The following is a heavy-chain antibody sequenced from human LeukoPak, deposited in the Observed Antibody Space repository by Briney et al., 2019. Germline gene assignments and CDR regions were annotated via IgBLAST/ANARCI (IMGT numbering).Heavy chain of an antibody. CDR3: ARDLGTHLDSSGAFDY. J-gene: IGHJ4*02. Sequence: GASVKVSCKASGYTFTSYGISWVRQAPGQGGEWMGWISAYNGNTNYAQKLQGRVTMTTDTSTSTAYMELRSLRSDDTAVYYCARDLGTHLDSSGAFDYWGQGTLVTVSS. V-gene: IGHV1-18*01. CDR2: ISAYNGNT. CDR1: GYTFTSYG. D-gene: IGHD3-22*01.